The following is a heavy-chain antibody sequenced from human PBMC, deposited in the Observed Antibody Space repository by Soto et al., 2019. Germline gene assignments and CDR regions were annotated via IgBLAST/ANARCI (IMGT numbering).Heavy chain of an antibody. CDR1: GYTFTSYA. CDR3: AVNYDFVPRNVGYYYGMDV. D-gene: IGHD3-3*01. CDR2: INAGNGNT. J-gene: IGHJ6*02. Sequence: QVQLVQSGAEVKKPGASVKVSCKASGYTFTSYAMHWVRQAPGQRLEWMGWINAGNGNTKYSQKFQGRVTITRDTSASTAYMELSSLRFEGTGVYYCAVNYDFVPRNVGYYYGMDVWGQGTTVTVSS. V-gene: IGHV1-3*01.